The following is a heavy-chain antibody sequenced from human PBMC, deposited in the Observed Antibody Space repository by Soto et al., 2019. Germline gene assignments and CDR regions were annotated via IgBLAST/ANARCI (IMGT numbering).Heavy chain of an antibody. D-gene: IGHD3-22*01. CDR2: IYWDDDK. V-gene: IGHV2-5*02. Sequence: SGPTLVNPTQTLTLTCTFSGFSLSTSGVGVGWIRQPPGKALEWLALIYWDDDKRYSPSLKSRLSITRDTSKNQVVLTMTNMDPVDTATYYCARDSSGYSGFDYWGQGTLVTVSS. J-gene: IGHJ4*02. CDR3: ARDSSGYSGFDY. CDR1: GFSLSTSGVG.